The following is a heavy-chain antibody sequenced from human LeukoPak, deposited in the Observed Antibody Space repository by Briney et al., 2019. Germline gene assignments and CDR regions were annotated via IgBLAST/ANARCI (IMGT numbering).Heavy chain of an antibody. CDR1: GFIISGDS. J-gene: IGHJ3*01. D-gene: IGHD2-15*01. Sequence: PGGSLRLSCAASGFIISGDSMNWVRQAPGKGLEWIAYISRDSGIKYYADSVRGRFTISRDNAKNSLYLQMNSLRAEDTAVYYCVVGRGYLHLDYWGQGTMVTVSS. V-gene: IGHV3-48*04. CDR2: ISRDSGIK. CDR3: VVGRGYLHLDY.